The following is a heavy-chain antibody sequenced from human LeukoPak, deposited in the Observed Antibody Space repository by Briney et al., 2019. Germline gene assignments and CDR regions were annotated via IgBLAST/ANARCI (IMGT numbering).Heavy chain of an antibody. Sequence: PGGSLRLSCAASGFTFSTYAMTWVRQAPGKGLEWVSGISGSGVTTYYADSVKGRFTISRENSKNTLYVQMNSLRDEDTAVYYCARDPAAGYWYFDLWGRGTLVTVSS. CDR2: ISGSGVTT. CDR1: GFTFSTYA. CDR3: ARDPAAGYWYFDL. D-gene: IGHD6-13*01. J-gene: IGHJ2*01. V-gene: IGHV3-23*01.